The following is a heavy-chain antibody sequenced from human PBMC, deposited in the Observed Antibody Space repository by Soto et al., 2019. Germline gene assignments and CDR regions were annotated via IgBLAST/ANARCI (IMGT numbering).Heavy chain of an antibody. D-gene: IGHD1-26*01. Sequence: GGSLRLSCAASGFTFSSYSMNWVRQAPGKGLEWVSYISSSSSTIYYADSVKGRFTISRDNAKNSLYLQMNSLRAEDTAVYYCARDGFGGRPTPYYFDYWGQGTLVTVSS. CDR2: ISSSSSTI. CDR1: GFTFSSYS. J-gene: IGHJ4*02. V-gene: IGHV3-48*01. CDR3: ARDGFGGRPTPYYFDY.